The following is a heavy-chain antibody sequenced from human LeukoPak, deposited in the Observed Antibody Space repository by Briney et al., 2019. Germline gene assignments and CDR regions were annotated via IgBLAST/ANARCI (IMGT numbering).Heavy chain of an antibody. V-gene: IGHV1-2*02. CDR1: GYTFAGYY. D-gene: IGHD3-9*01. J-gene: IGHJ4*02. CDR2: INPNSGGT. Sequence: ASVKVSCKASGYTFAGYYMHWVRQTPGQGLEWMGWINPNSGGTNYAQKFQGRVTMTRDTSISTAYMELSRLRSDDTAVYYCAREGFVWLSYYFDYWGQGTLVTVSS. CDR3: AREGFVWLSYYFDY.